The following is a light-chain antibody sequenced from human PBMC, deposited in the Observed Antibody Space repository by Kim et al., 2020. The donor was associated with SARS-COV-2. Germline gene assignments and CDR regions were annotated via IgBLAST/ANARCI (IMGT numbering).Light chain of an antibody. CDR3: CSYAGSRV. CDR1: SSDVGNYNL. V-gene: IGLV2-23*02. J-gene: IGLJ3*02. CDR2: EVT. Sequence: SPGQSITISCTGTSSDVGNYNLVSWYQQHPGKAPKLMIYEVTKRPSGVSSRFSGSKSGNTASLTISGLQSEDEGDYYCCSYAGSRVFGGGTQLTVL.